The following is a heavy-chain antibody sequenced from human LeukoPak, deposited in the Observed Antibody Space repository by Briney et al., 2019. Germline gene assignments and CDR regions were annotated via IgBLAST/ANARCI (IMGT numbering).Heavy chain of an antibody. CDR1: GGTFSSYA. CDR2: INPNSGGT. J-gene: IGHJ4*02. Sequence: ASVKVSCKASGGTFSSYAISWVRQAPGQGLEWMGRINPNSGGTNYAQKFQGRVTMTRDTAISTASMELSRLRSDDTAVYYCARAPVFLEWLLLFDYWGQGTLVTVSS. D-gene: IGHD3-3*01. V-gene: IGHV1-2*06. CDR3: ARAPVFLEWLLLFDY.